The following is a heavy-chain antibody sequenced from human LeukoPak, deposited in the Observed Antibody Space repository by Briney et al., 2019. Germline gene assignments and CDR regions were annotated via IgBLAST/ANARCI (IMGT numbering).Heavy chain of an antibody. CDR3: ARIRCGHSGSVCYNH. CDR2: ISHTEGT. Sequence: SETLSLTCGVFGVSINDYYWSWIRQSPGKGLEWIGEISHTEGTRYNPSLETPVTMSVGTYENQLSLKLIFLTAADTVVYYCARIRCGHSGSVCYNHWGLGTLVTVSS. V-gene: IGHV4-34*01. CDR1: GVSINDYY. J-gene: IGHJ1*01. D-gene: IGHD3-9*01.